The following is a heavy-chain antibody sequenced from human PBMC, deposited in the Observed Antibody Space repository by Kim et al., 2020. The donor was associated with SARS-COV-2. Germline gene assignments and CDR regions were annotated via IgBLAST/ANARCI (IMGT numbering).Heavy chain of an antibody. CDR1: GFTFSDST. CDR3: TRNSPLLFGFDP. Sequence: GESLRLSCAASGFTFSDSTLYWVRQASGKGLEWIGRIRTKANKYATAYAESVKGTFTISRDDSKNTAYLQMNSLKTEDTAVYYCTRNSPLLFGFDPWGQGTLVTVSS. D-gene: IGHD1-26*01. J-gene: IGHJ5*02. CDR2: IRTKANKYAT. V-gene: IGHV3-73*01.